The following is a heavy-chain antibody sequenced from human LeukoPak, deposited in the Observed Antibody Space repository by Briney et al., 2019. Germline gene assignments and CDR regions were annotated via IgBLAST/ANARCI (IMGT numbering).Heavy chain of an antibody. CDR3: ARDLPGGYDEGWFDP. J-gene: IGHJ5*02. CDR1: GFTFSSYS. Sequence: GGSLRLSCAASGFTFSSYSMNWVRQAPGKGLELVSSISSSSSYIYYADSVKGRFTISRDNAKNSLYLQMNSLRAEDTAVYYCARDLPGGYDEGWFDPWGQGTLVTVSS. CDR2: ISSSSSYI. V-gene: IGHV3-21*01. D-gene: IGHD5-12*01.